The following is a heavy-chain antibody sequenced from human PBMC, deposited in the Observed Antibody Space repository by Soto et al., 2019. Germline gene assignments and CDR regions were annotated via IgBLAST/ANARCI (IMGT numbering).Heavy chain of an antibody. J-gene: IGHJ6*02. D-gene: IGHD3-22*01. CDR3: ARGLIVTAHYYYYGMDV. V-gene: IGHV4-34*01. CDR1: GGSFSRYY. CDR2: INHSGST. Sequence: PSETLALTRAVYGGSFSRYYWSWIRQPPGKGLEWIGEINHSGSTNYNPSLKSRVTISVDTSKNQFSLKLSSVTAADTAVYYCARGLIVTAHYYYYGMDVWGQGTTVT.